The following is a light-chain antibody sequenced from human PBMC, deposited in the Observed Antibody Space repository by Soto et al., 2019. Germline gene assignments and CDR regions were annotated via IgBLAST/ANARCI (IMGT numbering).Light chain of an antibody. Sequence: QSVLTQPASVSGSPGQSITMSCTGTSSDVGGYNYVSWYQQHPGKAPKLMIYDVNNRPSGVSNRFSGSKSGNTASLTISGLQAEDEADYYCSSYTISSTVMFGGGTKVTVL. CDR3: SSYTISSTVM. CDR2: DVN. V-gene: IGLV2-14*01. J-gene: IGLJ3*02. CDR1: SSDVGGYNY.